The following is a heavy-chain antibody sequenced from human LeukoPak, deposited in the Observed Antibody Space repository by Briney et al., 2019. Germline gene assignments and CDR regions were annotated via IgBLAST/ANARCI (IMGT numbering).Heavy chain of an antibody. V-gene: IGHV4-59*08. D-gene: IGHD1-26*01. CDR1: VGSINSYF. Sequence: SETLSLTRTVSVGSINSYFWTWVRQPPGKGLGWIGDIYYSGSTNYNRTLKSRVSISVDTSKNQFSLKLSSVTAADTAVYYCAATPGGSYLEFGGQGTLVTVSS. J-gene: IGHJ4*02. CDR2: IYYSGST. CDR3: AATPGGSYLEF.